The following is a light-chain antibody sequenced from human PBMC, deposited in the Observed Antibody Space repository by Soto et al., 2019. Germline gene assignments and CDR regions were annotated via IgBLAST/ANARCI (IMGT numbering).Light chain of an antibody. CDR1: SSDVGGYNY. CDR2: EVS. Sequence: QSVLTQPASVSGSPGQSITISCTGTSSDVGGYNYVSWYQQHPGKAPRLMIYEVSNRPSGVSNRFSGSKSGNSASLTISGLQAEDEADYYCSSYTSSSTVVFGNGTNVTVL. V-gene: IGLV2-14*01. J-gene: IGLJ1*01. CDR3: SSYTSSSTVV.